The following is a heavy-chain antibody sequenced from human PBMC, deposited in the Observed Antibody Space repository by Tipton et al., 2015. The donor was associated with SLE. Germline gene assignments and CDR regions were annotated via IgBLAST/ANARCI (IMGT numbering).Heavy chain of an antibody. CDR1: CCSISSYY. CDR3: ARSYGDYVNWFDP. Sequence: TLSLTCPVSCCSISSYYWGWIRQPPGKGLEWIGYLYYSGSTNYNPSPKGRVTISVDTSKNQFSLKLSSVAAADTAVYYCARSYGDYVNWFDPWGQGTLVTVSS. D-gene: IGHD4-17*01. CDR2: LYYSGST. V-gene: IGHV4-59*01. J-gene: IGHJ5*02.